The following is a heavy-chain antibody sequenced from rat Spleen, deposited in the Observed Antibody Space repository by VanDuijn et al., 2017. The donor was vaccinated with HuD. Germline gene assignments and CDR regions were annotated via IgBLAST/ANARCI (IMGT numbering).Heavy chain of an antibody. Sequence: VQLKESGPGLVQPSQTLSLTCTVSGFSLTSYNVHWVRQPPGKGLEWMGYINSAGSSNYNPSLKSRISITRDTSKNQFFLQVNSVIIEDTATYYCARIRDVMDVWGQGASVTVSS. D-gene: IGHD1-6*01. V-gene: IGHV3-3*01. CDR2: INSAGSS. CDR3: ARIRDVMDV. CDR1: GFSLTSYNV. J-gene: IGHJ4*01.